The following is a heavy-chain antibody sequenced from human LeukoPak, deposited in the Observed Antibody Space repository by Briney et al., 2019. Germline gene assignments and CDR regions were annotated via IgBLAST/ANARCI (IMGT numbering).Heavy chain of an antibody. Sequence: ASVKVSCKASGGTFSSYAISWMRQAPGQGLEWMGGIIPIFGTANYAQKFQGRVTITADESTSTAYMEMSSLRSEDTAVYYCARDRQTDIVVVVAGSPALNWFDPWGLGTLVTVSS. D-gene: IGHD2-15*01. J-gene: IGHJ5*02. CDR3: ARDRQTDIVVVVAGSPALNWFDP. CDR1: GGTFSSYA. CDR2: IIPIFGTA. V-gene: IGHV1-69*13.